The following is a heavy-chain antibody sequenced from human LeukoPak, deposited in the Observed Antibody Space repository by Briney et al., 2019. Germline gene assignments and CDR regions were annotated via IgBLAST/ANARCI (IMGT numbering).Heavy chain of an antibody. CDR1: GGTFSSYA. CDR2: IIPIFGTA. Sequence: ASVKVSCKASGGTFSSYAISWVRQVPGQGLEWMGRIIPIFGTANYAQKFQGRVTITTDESTSTAYMELSSLRSEDTAVYYCATDHYVWGSYRPMDYWGQGTLVTVSS. D-gene: IGHD3-16*01. CDR3: ATDHYVWGSYRPMDY. J-gene: IGHJ4*02. V-gene: IGHV1-69*05.